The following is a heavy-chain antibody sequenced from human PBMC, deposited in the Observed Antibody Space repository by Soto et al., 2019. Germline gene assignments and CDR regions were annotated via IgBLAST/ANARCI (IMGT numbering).Heavy chain of an antibody. CDR2: LQTDGSHP. CDR1: GFKFDYYW. Sequence: EVQLVESGGGLVQPGGSLRLSCVASGFKFDYYWMHWVRQAPGGGLMWISRLQTDGSHPAYADSVKGRFPISRDNAKNTLYLQMNDLRVEDTAIYYCARRGDPDYWGQGTLVTVSS. J-gene: IGHJ4*02. D-gene: IGHD2-21*02. CDR3: ARRGDPDY. V-gene: IGHV3-74*01.